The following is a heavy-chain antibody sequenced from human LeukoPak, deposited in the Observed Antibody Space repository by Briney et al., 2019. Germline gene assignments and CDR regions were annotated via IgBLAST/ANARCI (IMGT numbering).Heavy chain of an antibody. Sequence: SETLSLTCAVYGGSFSGYYWSWIRQPPGKGLEWIGEINHSGSTNYNPSLKSRVTISVDTSKNQFSLKLSSVTAADTAVYYCARAGGITMVRGAYGNWFDPWGQGTLVTVSS. D-gene: IGHD3-10*01. CDR1: GGSFSGYY. CDR2: INHSGST. J-gene: IGHJ5*02. CDR3: ARAGGITMVRGAYGNWFDP. V-gene: IGHV4-34*01.